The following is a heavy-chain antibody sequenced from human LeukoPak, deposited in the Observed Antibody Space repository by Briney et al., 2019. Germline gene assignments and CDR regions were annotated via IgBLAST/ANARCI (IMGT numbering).Heavy chain of an antibody. Sequence: GGSLRLSCGASGFSFSTYGMTWVRQAPGKGLEWVSGISGSGESTYYADSVKGRFTISRDNSKNTLNLQMNSLRAEDTAVYYCAKEYDRSGYEGTGFDYWGQGTLVTVSS. V-gene: IGHV3-23*01. CDR2: ISGSGEST. CDR1: GFSFSTYG. CDR3: AKEYDRSGYEGTGFDY. J-gene: IGHJ4*02. D-gene: IGHD3-22*01.